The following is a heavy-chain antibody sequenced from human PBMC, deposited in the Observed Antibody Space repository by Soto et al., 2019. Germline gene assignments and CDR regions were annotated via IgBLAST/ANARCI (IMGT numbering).Heavy chain of an antibody. J-gene: IGHJ3*02. V-gene: IGHV1-69*13. CDR1: GYTFTNYA. D-gene: IGHD3-10*01. CDR2: IIPIFGTA. Sequence: ASVKVSCKASGYTFTNYAMHWVRQAPGQGLEWMGGIIPIFGTANYAQKFQGRVTITADESTSTAYMELSSLRSEDTAVYYCARVRDAFDIWGQGTMVTVSS. CDR3: ARVRDAFDI.